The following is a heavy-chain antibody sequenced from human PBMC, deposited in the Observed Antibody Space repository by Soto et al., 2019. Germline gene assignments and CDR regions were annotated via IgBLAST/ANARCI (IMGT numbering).Heavy chain of an antibody. V-gene: IGHV3-74*01. Sequence: EVQLEESGGHLVQPGGSLRLSCAASGFTFSTYWMHWVRQLPGKGLVWVARINGNGGTTTYAEFVKGRVTNSRDNARNTLYLQKNSLRPEDTALYYCVRVETESWSWRDPWGQGELVTVSS. CDR1: GFTFSTYW. CDR2: INGNGGTT. J-gene: IGHJ5*02. D-gene: IGHD2-21*02. CDR3: VRVETESWSWRDP.